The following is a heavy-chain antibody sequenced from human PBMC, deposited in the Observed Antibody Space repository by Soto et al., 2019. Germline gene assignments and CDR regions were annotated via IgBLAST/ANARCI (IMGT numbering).Heavy chain of an antibody. V-gene: IGHV4-59*01. D-gene: IGHD6-6*01. CDR3: ARGYSSSSEFDY. J-gene: IGHJ4*02. Sequence: SETLSLTCTVSGGSISSYCWSWIRQPPGKGLEWIGYIYYSGSTNYNLSLKSRVTISVDTSKNQFSLKLSSVTAADTAVYYCARGYSSSSEFDYWGQGTLVTVSS. CDR2: IYYSGST. CDR1: GGSISSYC.